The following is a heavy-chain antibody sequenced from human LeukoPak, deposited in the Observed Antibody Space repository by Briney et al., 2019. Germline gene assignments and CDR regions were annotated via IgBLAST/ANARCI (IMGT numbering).Heavy chain of an antibody. D-gene: IGHD1-26*01. J-gene: IGHJ4*02. CDR2: IRSKAYGGTT. V-gene: IGHV3-49*04. Sequence: GGSLRLSCTASGFTFGDYAMSWVRQAPGKGLEWVGFIRSKAYGGTTEYAASVKGRFTISRDDSKSIAYLQMNSLKTEDTAVYYCTRSEWEPTSQFDYWGQGTLVTVSS. CDR1: GFTFGDYA. CDR3: TRSEWEPTSQFDY.